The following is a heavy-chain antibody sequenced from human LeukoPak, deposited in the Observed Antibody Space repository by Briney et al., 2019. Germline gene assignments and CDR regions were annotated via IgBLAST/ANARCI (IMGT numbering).Heavy chain of an antibody. V-gene: IGHV3-33*01. CDR2: IWYDGSNK. J-gene: IGHJ4*02. CDR1: GFTFSSYG. CDR3: ASAAPHAGELPWRYRPNKINDY. D-gene: IGHD1-26*01. Sequence: PGGSLRLSCAASGFTFSSYGMHWVRQAPGKGLEWVAVIWYDGSNKYYADSVKGRFTISRDNSKNTLYLQMNSLRDEDTAVYYCASAAPHAGELPWRYRPNKINDYWGQGTLVTVSS.